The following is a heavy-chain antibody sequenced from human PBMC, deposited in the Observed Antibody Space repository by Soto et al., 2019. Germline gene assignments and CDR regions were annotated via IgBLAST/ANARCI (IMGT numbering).Heavy chain of an antibody. D-gene: IGHD6-13*01. V-gene: IGHV1-24*01. CDR1: GYTLTELS. CDR2: FDPEDGET. J-gene: IGHJ3*02. Sequence: ASVKVSCKVSGYTLTELSMHWVRQAPGKGLEWMGGFDPEDGETIYAQKFQGRVTMTEDTSTDTAYMELSSLRSEDTAVYYCATVNPGIAAAGPHDAFDIWGQGTMVTV. CDR3: ATVNPGIAAAGPHDAFDI.